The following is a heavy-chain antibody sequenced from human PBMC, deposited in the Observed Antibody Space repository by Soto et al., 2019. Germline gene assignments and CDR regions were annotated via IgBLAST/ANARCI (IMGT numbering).Heavy chain of an antibody. V-gene: IGHV5-10-1*01. D-gene: IGHD6-19*01. J-gene: IGHJ6*02. CDR3: ARSIAVAGTRRRNYGMDV. CDR2: IDPSDSYT. Sequence: GESLKISFKGSGYSFTSYWISWVRQMPGKGLEWMGRIDPSDSYTNYSPSFQGHVTISADKSISTAYLQWSSLKASDTAMYYCARSIAVAGTRRRNYGMDVGGQGTTVTVSS. CDR1: GYSFTSYW.